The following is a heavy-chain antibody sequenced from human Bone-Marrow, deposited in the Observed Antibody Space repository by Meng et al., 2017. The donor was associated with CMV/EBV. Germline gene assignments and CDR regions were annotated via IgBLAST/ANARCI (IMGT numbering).Heavy chain of an antibody. V-gene: IGHV3-74*01. CDR3: VRDSGSGSYSRF. D-gene: IGHD3-10*01. Sequence: GESLKLPCAASGFAFGRQWMHWVRQDPGKGLLWVSRINPDGKTTEYADSVKARFSISRDYDKNTLSPQMNNLRDEDTAVYYCVRDSGSGSYSRFWGQGTLVTVSS. CDR2: INPDGKTT. J-gene: IGHJ4*02. CDR1: GFAFGRQW.